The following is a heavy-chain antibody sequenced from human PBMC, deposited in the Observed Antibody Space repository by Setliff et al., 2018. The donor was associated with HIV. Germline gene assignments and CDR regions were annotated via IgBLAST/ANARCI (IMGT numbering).Heavy chain of an antibody. Sequence: PGGSLRLSCAASGFTFSSSEMNWVRQAPGEGLEWVSYISSSSNTIYYADSVKGRFTISGDNAKNSLYLQMNSLRAEDTAVYYCARGWFDSWGQGTLVTVSS. CDR3: ARGWFDS. CDR2: ISSSSNTI. V-gene: IGHV3-48*03. CDR1: GFTFSSSE. J-gene: IGHJ5*01.